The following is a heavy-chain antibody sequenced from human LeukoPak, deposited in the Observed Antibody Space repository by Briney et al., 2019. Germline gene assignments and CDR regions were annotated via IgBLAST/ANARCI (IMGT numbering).Heavy chain of an antibody. D-gene: IGHD2-2*01. CDR2: INPNSGGT. V-gene: IGHV1-2*02. Sequence: ASVTVSCKASGYTFTGYYMHLVRQAPGQGLERVGWINPNSGGTNYAQKFQGRVTMTRDTSISTAYMELSRLRSDDTAVYYCARPYQLLEKDAFDIWGQGTMVTVSS. CDR1: GYTFTGYY. CDR3: ARPYQLLEKDAFDI. J-gene: IGHJ3*02.